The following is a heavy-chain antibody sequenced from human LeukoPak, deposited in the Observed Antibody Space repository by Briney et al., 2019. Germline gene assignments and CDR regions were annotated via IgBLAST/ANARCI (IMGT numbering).Heavy chain of an antibody. D-gene: IGHD4-17*01. CDR1: GGSISSYY. V-gene: IGHV4-59*01. CDR3: ARERTIANYGDYAVAFDI. Sequence: SETLSLTCTVSGGSISSYYWSLIRQPPGKGPEWIGYIYYSGSTNYNPSLKSRVTISVDTSKNQFSLKLSSVTAADTAVYYCARERTIANYGDYAVAFDIWGQGTMVTVSS. CDR2: IYYSGST. J-gene: IGHJ3*02.